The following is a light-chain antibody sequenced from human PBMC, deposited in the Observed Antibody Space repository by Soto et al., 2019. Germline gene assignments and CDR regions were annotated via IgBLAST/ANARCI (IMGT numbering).Light chain of an antibody. J-gene: IGLJ1*01. Sequence: QSALTQPPSVSGAPGRRVTTSCTGSSSNIGAGYDVHWYQQLPGTAPKLLIYGNNNRPSGVPDRFSGSKSGTSASLAVTGLQAEDEADYYCQSYATGLSVLYVFGTGTKVTVL. CDR3: QSYATGLSVLYV. V-gene: IGLV1-40*01. CDR2: GNN. CDR1: SSNIGAGYD.